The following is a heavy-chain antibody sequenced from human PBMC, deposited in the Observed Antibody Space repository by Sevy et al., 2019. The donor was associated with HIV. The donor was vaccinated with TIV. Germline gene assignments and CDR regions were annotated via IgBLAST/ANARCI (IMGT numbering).Heavy chain of an antibody. V-gene: IGHV3-48*02. CDR1: GLTFSSDS. J-gene: IGHJ4*02. CDR3: ARDVDTPIVRSFDS. Sequence: GGSLRLSCVVSGLTFSSDSMNWVHQAPGKGLEWLAYISSSSRTIYYADSVEGRFTISRDNDKKSVFLQMNNLRDEDSATYYCARDVDTPIVRSFDSRGQGTLVTVSS. CDR2: ISSSSRTI. D-gene: IGHD5-18*01.